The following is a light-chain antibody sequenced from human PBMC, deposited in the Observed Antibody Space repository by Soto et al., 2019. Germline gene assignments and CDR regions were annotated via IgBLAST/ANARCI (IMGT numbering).Light chain of an antibody. CDR3: QKYNSALGT. V-gene: IGKV1-27*01. CDR2: AAS. Sequence: DIQMTQTPSSLSASVGDRVTITCRASQGITNYLAWYQQKPGKVPKLLIYAASTLQSGVPSRFSGSGSGTDFSLTISSLQPEDVATYYCQKYNSALGTFGQGTKVEIK. J-gene: IGKJ1*01. CDR1: QGITNY.